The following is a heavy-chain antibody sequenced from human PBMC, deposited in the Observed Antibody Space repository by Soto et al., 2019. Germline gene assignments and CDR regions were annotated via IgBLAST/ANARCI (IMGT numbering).Heavy chain of an antibody. CDR1: GGTFSSYA. V-gene: IGHV1-69*13. D-gene: IGHD1-26*01. Sequence: ASVKVSCKASGGTFSSYAISRVRQAPGQGLEWMGGIIPIFGTANYAQKFQGRVTITADESTSTAYMELSSLRSEDTAVYYCARDGTAGATRWFDPWGQGTLVTAPQ. CDR2: IIPIFGTA. CDR3: ARDGTAGATRWFDP. J-gene: IGHJ5*02.